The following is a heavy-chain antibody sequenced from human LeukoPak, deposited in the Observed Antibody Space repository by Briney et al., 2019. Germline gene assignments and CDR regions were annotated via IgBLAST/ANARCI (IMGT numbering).Heavy chain of an antibody. CDR1: GDSLSSNSAA. CDR2: TYYRSKWYN. Sequence: SQTLSLTCALSGDSLSSNSAAWNWLRQPPSRGLEWLGRTYYRSKWYNDYAVSVKSQITINPDTSKNQFSLQLNSVTPEDTAVYYCARDQHQLERLCYFDYWGQGTLVTVSS. CDR3: ARDQHQLERLCYFDY. D-gene: IGHD1-1*01. V-gene: IGHV6-1*01. J-gene: IGHJ4*02.